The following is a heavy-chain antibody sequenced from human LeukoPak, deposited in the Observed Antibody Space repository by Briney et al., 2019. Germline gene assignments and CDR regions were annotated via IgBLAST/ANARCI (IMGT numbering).Heavy chain of an antibody. J-gene: IGHJ4*02. CDR2: IYTSGST. V-gene: IGHV4-61*02. CDR3: AREGQLWYDFDY. D-gene: IGHD5-18*01. CDR1: GGSISSGSYY. Sequence: PSQTLSLTCTVSGGSISSGSYYWSWIRQPAGKGLEWIGRIYTSGSTNYNPSLKSRVTISVDTSKNQFSLKLSSVTAADTAVYYCAREGQLWYDFDYWGQGTLVTVSS.